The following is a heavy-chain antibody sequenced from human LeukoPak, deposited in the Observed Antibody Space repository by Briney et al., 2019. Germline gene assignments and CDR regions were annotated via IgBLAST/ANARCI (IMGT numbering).Heavy chain of an antibody. CDR3: ARGTAARLHYFDY. D-gene: IGHD6-6*01. J-gene: IGHJ4*02. CDR1: GFTFSSYS. CDR2: ISSSSSYI. Sequence: GGSLRLSCAASGFTFSSYSMNWVRQAPGKGLEWVSSISSSSSYIYYADSVKGRFTISRDNAKNSLYLQMNSLRAEDTAVYYCARGTAARLHYFDYWGQGTLVTVSS. V-gene: IGHV3-21*01.